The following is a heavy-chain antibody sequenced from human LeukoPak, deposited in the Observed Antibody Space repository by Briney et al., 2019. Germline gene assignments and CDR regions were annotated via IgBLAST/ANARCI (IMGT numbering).Heavy chain of an antibody. V-gene: IGHV3-74*01. D-gene: IGHD6-6*01. J-gene: IGHJ4*02. Sequence: GGSLRLLCAVSGLSLRSYWMHWVRQAPGKGLVWVSRISGDGSMTNYADSVKGRFTISRDNAKNTVYLQMNSLRAEDTAVYYCARYSSSSGGASHYFDYSGQGTLVTVSS. CDR2: ISGDGSMT. CDR1: GLSLRSYW. CDR3: ARYSSSSGGASHYFDY.